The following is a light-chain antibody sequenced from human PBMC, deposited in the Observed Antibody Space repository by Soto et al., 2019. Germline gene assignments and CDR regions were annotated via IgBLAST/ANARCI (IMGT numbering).Light chain of an antibody. CDR1: SNDIGAYRY. V-gene: IGLV2-14*01. CDR3: FSYTSSTSRV. Sequence: QSALTQPASVSGSPGQSMTISCTGTSNDIGAYRYVSWYQQHPGKAPKLIIYAVSIRPSGVSNRFSGSKSGNTASLTISGLQAEEEADYYCFSYTSSTSRVFGGGTKLTVL. CDR2: AVS. J-gene: IGLJ2*01.